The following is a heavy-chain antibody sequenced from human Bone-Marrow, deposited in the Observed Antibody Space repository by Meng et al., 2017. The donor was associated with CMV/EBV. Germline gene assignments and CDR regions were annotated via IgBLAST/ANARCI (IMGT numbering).Heavy chain of an antibody. CDR2: ISLYNGDT. Sequence: ASVKVSCKASGYTFTSYGISWVRQAPGQGLEWMGWISLYNGDTNYAQKVKGRVTMTTDTSTSTVYMELRCLRSDDTAVYYCARVHISSSYKWDYWGQGTLVTVSS. D-gene: IGHD6-6*01. CDR1: GYTFTSYG. V-gene: IGHV1-18*01. J-gene: IGHJ4*02. CDR3: ARVHISSSYKWDY.